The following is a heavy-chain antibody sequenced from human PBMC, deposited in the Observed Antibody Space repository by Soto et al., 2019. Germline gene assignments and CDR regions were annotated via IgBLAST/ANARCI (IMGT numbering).Heavy chain of an antibody. V-gene: IGHV1-18*01. J-gene: IGHJ6*02. CDR2: ISPYTGNT. CDR3: VMVDNYVTPTPQDV. D-gene: IGHD3-16*01. CDR1: GYIFVNYG. Sequence: QVQLVQSGDEVKKPGASVKVSCKASGYIFVNYGIAWVRQAPGQGLEWMGWISPYTGNTHSATKVQGRLTMTTDTSASTAYMDLGSLTSDDTAVYYCVMVDNYVTPTPQDVWGQGTTVTVSS.